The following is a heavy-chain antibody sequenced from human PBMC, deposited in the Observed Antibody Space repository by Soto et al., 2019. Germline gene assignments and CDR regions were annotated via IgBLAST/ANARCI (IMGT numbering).Heavy chain of an antibody. D-gene: IGHD3-22*01. CDR2: ISGSGGST. Sequence: PGGSLRLSCAASGVTFSRYAMGGVRQAPGKGLEWVSAISGSGGSTYYADSVKGRFTISRDNSKNTLYLQINSLRAEDTAVYYCAKDSHDTTGSSYYGMDVWGQGTTVTVS. CDR3: AKDSHDTTGSSYYGMDV. V-gene: IGHV3-23*01. CDR1: GVTFSRYA. J-gene: IGHJ6*02.